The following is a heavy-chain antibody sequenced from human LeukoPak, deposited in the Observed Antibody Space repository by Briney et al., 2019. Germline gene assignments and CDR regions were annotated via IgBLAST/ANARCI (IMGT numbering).Heavy chain of an antibody. Sequence: GGSLRLSCAVAGVAVNSYFMGWVRQAPGKGLEWVSLISSEGFTYYADSVKGRFTISRDNSKNTLYLQMNGLRAEDTALYYCARGRGGDWGRGALVTVSS. V-gene: IGHV3-53*01. D-gene: IGHD2-15*01. CDR3: ARGRGGD. CDR2: ISSEGFT. J-gene: IGHJ4*02. CDR1: GVAVNSYF.